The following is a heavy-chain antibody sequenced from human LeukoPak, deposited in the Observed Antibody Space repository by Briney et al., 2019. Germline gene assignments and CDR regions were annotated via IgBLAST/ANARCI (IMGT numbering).Heavy chain of an antibody. Sequence: SETLSLTCTVAGGSISSYCGSWIRQPAGQGLEWIGRIYTSGSTNYNPSLKSRVTMSVDTPKNQFSLKLSSVTAADTAVYYCARTIRGYFDYWGQGTLVTVSS. J-gene: IGHJ4*02. CDR3: ARTIRGYFDY. V-gene: IGHV4-4*07. CDR2: IYTSGST. D-gene: IGHD3-10*01. CDR1: GGSISSYC.